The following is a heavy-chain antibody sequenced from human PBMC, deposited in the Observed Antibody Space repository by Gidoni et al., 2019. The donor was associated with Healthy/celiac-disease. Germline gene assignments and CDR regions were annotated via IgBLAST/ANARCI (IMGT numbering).Heavy chain of an antibody. CDR3: ARGERAARHYYYYGMDV. J-gene: IGHJ6*02. CDR2: IIPIFGTA. Sequence: QVQLVQSGAEVKKPGSSVKVSCKASGGTFSSYAISWVRQAPGQGLEWMGGIIPIFGTANYAQKFQGRVTITSAKSTSTAYMELSSLRSEDTAVYYCARGERAARHYYYYGMDVWGQGTTVTVSS. D-gene: IGHD6-6*01. V-gene: IGHV1-69*06. CDR1: GGTFSSYA.